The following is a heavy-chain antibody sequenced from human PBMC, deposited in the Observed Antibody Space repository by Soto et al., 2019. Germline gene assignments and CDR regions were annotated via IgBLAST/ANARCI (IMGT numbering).Heavy chain of an antibody. V-gene: IGHV3-23*01. J-gene: IGHJ4*02. CDR2: VSGRGGSA. CDR3: AKVEERWDLTLHYDS. D-gene: IGHD1-26*01. CDR1: GFIFNNYA. Sequence: EVQLLESGGGLVQRGGSLRLSCAASGFIFNNYAMTWVRQAPGKGLEWVARVSGRGGSAYYADSVKGRLTISRDNSRNMMYLQMDSLRDEDTALYYCAKVEERWDLTLHYDSWGQGTLVTVSS.